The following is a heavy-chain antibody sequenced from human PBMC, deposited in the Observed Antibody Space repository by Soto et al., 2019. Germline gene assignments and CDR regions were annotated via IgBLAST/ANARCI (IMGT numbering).Heavy chain of an antibody. CDR1: GGSFSGYY. V-gene: IGHV4-34*01. J-gene: IGHJ6*03. CDR3: ARISDYGDYARYYYYYMDV. CDR2: INHSGST. D-gene: IGHD4-17*01. Sequence: SETLSLTCAVYGGSFSGYYWSWIRQPPGKGLEWIGEINHSGSTNYNPSLKSRVTISVDTSKNQFSLKLSSVTAADTAVYYCARISDYGDYARYYYYYMDVWGKGTTVTVSS.